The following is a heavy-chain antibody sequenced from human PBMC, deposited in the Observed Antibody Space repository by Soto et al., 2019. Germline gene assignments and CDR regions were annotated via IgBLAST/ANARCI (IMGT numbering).Heavy chain of an antibody. Sequence: GPGSASETLSLTCTVSGGSISSYYWSWIRQPPGKGLEWIGYIYYSGSTNYNPSLKSRVTISVDTSKNQFSLKLSSVTAADTAVYYCARDRRDGYNFDYWGQGTLVTVSS. CDR2: IYYSGST. D-gene: IGHD5-12*01. V-gene: IGHV4-59*01. CDR1: GGSISSYY. J-gene: IGHJ4*02. CDR3: ARDRRDGYNFDY.